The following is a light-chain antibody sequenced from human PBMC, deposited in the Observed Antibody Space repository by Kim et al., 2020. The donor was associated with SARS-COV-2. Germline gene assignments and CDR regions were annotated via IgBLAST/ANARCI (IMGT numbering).Light chain of an antibody. V-gene: IGLV3-9*01. CDR3: QVWDSNTVT. CDR2: KDS. Sequence: SYELTQPLSVSVALGQTARITCEGNNIGYRLVNWYQQKPGQAPVMVIHKDSNRPSGIPEGFSGSNSGKAATLTISRAHVEDEADYYCQVWDSNTVTFGGG. CDR1: NIGYRL. J-gene: IGLJ2*01.